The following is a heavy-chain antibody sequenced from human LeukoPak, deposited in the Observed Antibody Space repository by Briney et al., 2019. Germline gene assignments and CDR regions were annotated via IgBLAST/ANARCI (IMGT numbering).Heavy chain of an antibody. J-gene: IGHJ4*02. CDR3: AKLAKYFYGAETFYFFEH. V-gene: IGHV3-23*01. Sequence: GGSLRLSCAASGFTFRSYAMGWVRQAPGKGLEWVSDITGSGGSTYYADSVKGRFTISRDNSKNTLYLQMNSPRVEDTAVYYCAKLAKYFYGAETFYFFEHWGQGTPVTASS. D-gene: IGHD3-10*01. CDR1: GFTFRSYA. CDR2: ITGSGGST.